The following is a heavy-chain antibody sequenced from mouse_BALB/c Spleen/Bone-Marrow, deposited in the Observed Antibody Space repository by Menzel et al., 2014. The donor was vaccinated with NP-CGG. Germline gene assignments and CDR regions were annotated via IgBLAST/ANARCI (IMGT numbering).Heavy chain of an antibody. Sequence: LVESGPELVKPGASVKISCKASGYTFTDYYINWVKQKPGQGLEWIGWIYPGSGNTKYNEKFKGKATLTVDTSSSTAYMQLSSLTSEDTAVYFCARWHWGAMDYWGQGTSVTVSS. J-gene: IGHJ4*01. CDR3: ARWHWGAMDY. CDR2: IYPGSGNT. V-gene: IGHV1-84*02. CDR1: GYTFTDYY.